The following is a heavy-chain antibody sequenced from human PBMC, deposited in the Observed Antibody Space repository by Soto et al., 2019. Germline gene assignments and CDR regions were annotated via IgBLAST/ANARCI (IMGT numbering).Heavy chain of an antibody. CDR2: IKQDGGEK. V-gene: IGHV3-7*01. J-gene: IGHJ4*02. CDR1: GFTVSSYW. Sequence: EVQLVESGGGLVQPGGSLRLSCAASGFTVSSYWMSWVRQAPGKGLEWVDNIKQDGGEKYYVDSVKGRFTISRDNAKNSVYLQMSSRRVEDTAVYYCARDNGGGDYWGQGTLVTVSS. CDR3: ARDNGGGDY. D-gene: IGHD3-16*01.